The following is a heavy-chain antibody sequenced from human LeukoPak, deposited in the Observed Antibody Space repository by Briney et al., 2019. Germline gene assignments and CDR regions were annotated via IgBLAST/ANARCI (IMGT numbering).Heavy chain of an antibody. J-gene: IGHJ6*02. Sequence: ASVKVSCKASGYTFTGYYIHWMRQAPGQGPEWMGWINANSGGTRYAQKLQGRVTVTRDTSISTAYMELSSLRSDDTAVYYCAREGVDIVSRKDYYAMDVWGRGTTVTVSS. D-gene: IGHD5/OR15-5a*01. CDR2: INANSGGT. CDR1: GYTFTGYY. CDR3: AREGVDIVSRKDYYAMDV. V-gene: IGHV1-2*02.